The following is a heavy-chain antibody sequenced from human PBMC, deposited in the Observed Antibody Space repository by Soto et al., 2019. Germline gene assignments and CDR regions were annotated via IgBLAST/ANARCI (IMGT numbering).Heavy chain of an antibody. Sequence: GESLKISCKGSGYSFTSYWISWVRQMPGKGLEWMGRIDPSDSYTNYSPSFQGHVTISADKSISTAYLQWSSLKASDTAMYYCAIRNRPDYYGSGVSWFDPWGQGTLVTVSS. V-gene: IGHV5-10-1*01. J-gene: IGHJ5*02. CDR2: IDPSDSYT. D-gene: IGHD3-10*01. CDR3: AIRNRPDYYGSGVSWFDP. CDR1: GYSFTSYW.